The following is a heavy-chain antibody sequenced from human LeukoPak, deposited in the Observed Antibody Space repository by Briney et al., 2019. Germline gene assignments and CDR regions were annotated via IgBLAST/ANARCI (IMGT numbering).Heavy chain of an antibody. CDR1: GFTSSSYW. D-gene: IGHD3-3*02. CDR3: ARVLHFWSGFLDY. Sequence: PGGSLRLSCAASGFTSSSYWMSWVRQAPGKGLEWVSYISSSGSTIYYADSVKGRFTISRDNAKNSLYLQMNSLRAEDTAVYYCARVLHFWSGFLDYWGQGTLVTVSS. V-gene: IGHV3-48*04. J-gene: IGHJ4*02. CDR2: ISSSGSTI.